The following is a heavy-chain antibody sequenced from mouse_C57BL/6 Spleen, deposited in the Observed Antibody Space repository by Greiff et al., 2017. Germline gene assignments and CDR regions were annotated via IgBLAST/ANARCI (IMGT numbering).Heavy chain of an antibody. CDR1: GYTFTSYW. V-gene: IGHV1-59*01. Sequence: QVQLQQPGAELVRPGTSVKLSCKASGYTFTSYWMHWVKQRPGQGLEWIGVIDPSDSYTNYNQKFKGKATLTVDTSSSTAYMQLSSLTSEDSAVYYCARWPYGLDYWGQGTTLTVSS. D-gene: IGHD1-1*01. CDR2: IDPSDSYT. J-gene: IGHJ2*01. CDR3: ARWPYGLDY.